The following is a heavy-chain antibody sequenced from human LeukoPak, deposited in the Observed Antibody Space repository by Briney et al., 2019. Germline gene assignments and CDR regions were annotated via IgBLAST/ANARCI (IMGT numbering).Heavy chain of an antibody. CDR1: GYTFTGYY. D-gene: IGHD6-19*01. J-gene: IGHJ1*01. V-gene: IGHV1-2*06. CDR3: AGDFGSSGWAHFQH. CDR2: INPNSGGT. Sequence: ASVKVSCKASGYTFTGYYMHWVRQAPGQGLEWIGRINPNSGGTNYAQKFQGRVTMTRDTSISTVYMELSKLRSDDTAVYYCAGDFGSSGWAHFQHWGQGTLVTVSS.